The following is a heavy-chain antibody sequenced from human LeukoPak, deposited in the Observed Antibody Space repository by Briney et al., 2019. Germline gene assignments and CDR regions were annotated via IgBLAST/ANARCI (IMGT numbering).Heavy chain of an antibody. V-gene: IGHV3-7*01. CDR2: IKGDGSEK. CDR3: ARDEYRSRWLHP. Sequence: GGSLRLSCAASGFTFSSYWMSWVRLAPGKGLEWVGNIKGDGSEKWYVDSVKGRLTISRDNAQNSVYLQMNSLRAEDTALYYCARDEYRSRWLHPWGQGTLVTVTS. D-gene: IGHD4-11*01. J-gene: IGHJ5*02. CDR1: GFTFSSYW.